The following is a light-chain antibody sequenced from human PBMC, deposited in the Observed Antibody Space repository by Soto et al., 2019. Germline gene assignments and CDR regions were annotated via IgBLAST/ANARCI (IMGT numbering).Light chain of an antibody. CDR1: QSVTSY. J-gene: IGKJ4*01. Sequence: EIVLTQSPATLSLSPGDRATLSCRASQSVTSYLAWYQQKPGQAPRLLIYDASNRATGISARFSGSGSGTDFTLTISSLEPEDFAVYYCQHRYSWPLTFGGGTKVEIK. CDR3: QHRYSWPLT. CDR2: DAS. V-gene: IGKV3-11*01.